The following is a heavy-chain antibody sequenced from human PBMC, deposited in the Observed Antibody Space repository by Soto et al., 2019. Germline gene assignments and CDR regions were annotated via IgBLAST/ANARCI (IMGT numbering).Heavy chain of an antibody. CDR3: ARDNGNSY. Sequence: EVQLVESGGVLVQPGGSVRLSCAASGFTFSSYWMHWVRQAPGKGLMWVSRIHNDGSTTRYADSVKGRFTISRDNAKNTLYLQMSSLRVEDTAVYYCARDNGNSYWGQGTLVTVSS. V-gene: IGHV3-74*01. CDR1: GFTFSSYW. D-gene: IGHD1-7*01. J-gene: IGHJ4*01. CDR2: IHNDGSTT.